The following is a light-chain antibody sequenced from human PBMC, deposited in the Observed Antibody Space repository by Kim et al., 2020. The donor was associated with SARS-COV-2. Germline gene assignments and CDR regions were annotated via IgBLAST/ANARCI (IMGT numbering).Light chain of an antibody. CDR1: KFGNKF. Sequence: RQARSLPCYAEKFGNKFAYWYQQKPGQSPVMVIYQDTKRPSGISERCSGSNSGNTATLTISGTQAMDEADYYCQAWDSSTVVFGGGTQPTVL. CDR2: QDT. V-gene: IGLV3-1*01. J-gene: IGLJ2*01. CDR3: QAWDSSTVV.